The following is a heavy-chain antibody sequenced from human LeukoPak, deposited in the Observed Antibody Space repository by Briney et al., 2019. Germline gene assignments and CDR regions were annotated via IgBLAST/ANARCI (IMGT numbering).Heavy chain of an antibody. CDR3: ARGAVLWFGSQGPLDY. D-gene: IGHD3-10*01. V-gene: IGHV3-21*01. Sequence: GSLRLSCAASGFTFSSYSMNWVRQAPGKGLEWVSSISSSSSYIYYADSVKGRFTISRDNAKNSLCLQMNSLRAEDTAVYYCARGAVLWFGSQGPLDYWGQGTLVTVSS. CDR2: ISSSSSYI. J-gene: IGHJ4*02. CDR1: GFTFSSYS.